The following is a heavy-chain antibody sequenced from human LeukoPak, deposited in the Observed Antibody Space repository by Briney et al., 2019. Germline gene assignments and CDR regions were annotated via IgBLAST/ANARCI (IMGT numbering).Heavy chain of an antibody. J-gene: IGHJ4*02. V-gene: IGHV3-7*01. CDR2: IKGDESAK. CDR1: GFTFSTYW. CDR3: ARDVGGSLDY. Sequence: GGCLRLSCAASGFTFSTYWMAWVRQAPGKGLEWVANIKGDESAKHQADSVKGRFTISGDNAQNSVYLQMSSLRGEDTAVYYCARDVGGSLDYWGQGTLVTVSS. D-gene: IGHD1-26*01.